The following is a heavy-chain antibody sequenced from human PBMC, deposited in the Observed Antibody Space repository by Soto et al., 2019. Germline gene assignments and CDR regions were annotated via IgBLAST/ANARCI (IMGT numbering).Heavy chain of an antibody. CDR1: GYTFTTYG. J-gene: IGHJ4*02. D-gene: IGHD4-4*01. Sequence: QVQLVQSGPEVKKPGASVKVSCKASGYTFTTYGINWVRQAPGQGLEWMGWISAYNGNTAYAQRFQGRVTVTTDTYTSTAYMELRILRSVDTAVYYCVRDAVSGDYSNHIDYWGQGTLVSVSS. CDR2: ISAYNGNT. CDR3: VRDAVSGDYSNHIDY. V-gene: IGHV1-18*01.